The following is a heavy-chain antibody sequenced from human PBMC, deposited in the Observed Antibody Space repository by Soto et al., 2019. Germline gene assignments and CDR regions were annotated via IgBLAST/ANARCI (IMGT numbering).Heavy chain of an antibody. J-gene: IGHJ4*02. D-gene: IGHD3-22*01. CDR1: GFSLSNARMG. Sequence: SGPTLVNPTETLTLTCTVSGFSLSNARMGVSWIRQPPGKALEWLAHIFSNDEKSYSTSLKSRLTISKDTSKSQVVLTMTNMDPVDTATYYCARIMDYNYDRSTHDFDSWGQGTLVTVPS. CDR3: ARIMDYNYDRSTHDFDS. V-gene: IGHV2-26*01. CDR2: IFSNDEK.